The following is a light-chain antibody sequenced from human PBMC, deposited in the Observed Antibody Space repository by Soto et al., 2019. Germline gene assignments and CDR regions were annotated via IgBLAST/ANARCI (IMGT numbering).Light chain of an antibody. V-gene: IGKV3-15*01. CDR1: QSISDT. J-gene: IGKJ5*01. CDR3: QQHGDSPIT. CDR2: GAS. Sequence: EIVMTQSPATLSVSPGGRATLSCRASQSISDTLAWYQQKPGQAPRLLIYGASKRATGFPARFSGSGSGTDFTLTISRLEPEDFAVYYCQQHGDSPITFGQGTRLEIK.